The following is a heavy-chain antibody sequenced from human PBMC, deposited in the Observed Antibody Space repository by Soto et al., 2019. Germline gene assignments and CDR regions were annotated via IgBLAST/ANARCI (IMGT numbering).Heavy chain of an antibody. Sequence: RESRRLAWSASALTFSRYAMHWVRQAPGKGLEYVSAISSNGGSTYYADSVKGRFTISRDNSKNTLYLQMSSLRAEDTAVYYCLIFGVVSYDGQAFWAQGSTDPVS. CDR2: ISSNGGST. CDR1: ALTFSRYA. J-gene: IGHJ6*02. V-gene: IGHV3-64D*08. CDR3: LIFGVVSYDGQAF. D-gene: IGHD5-12*01.